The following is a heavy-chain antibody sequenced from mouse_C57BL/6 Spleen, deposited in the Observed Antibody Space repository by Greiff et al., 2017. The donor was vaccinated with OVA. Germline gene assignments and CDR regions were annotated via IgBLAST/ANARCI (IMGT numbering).Heavy chain of an antibody. V-gene: IGHV1-85*01. D-gene: IGHD2-2*01. CDR1: GYTFTSYD. J-gene: IGHJ4*01. Sequence: QVQLKESGPELVKPGASVKLSCKASGYTFTSYDINWVKQRPGQGLEWIGWIYPRDGSPKYNEKFKGKATLTVDTSSSTAYMELHSLTSEDSAVYFCARSEIYYGYDDYAMDYWGQGTSVTVSS. CDR2: IYPRDGSP. CDR3: ARSEIYYGYDDYAMDY.